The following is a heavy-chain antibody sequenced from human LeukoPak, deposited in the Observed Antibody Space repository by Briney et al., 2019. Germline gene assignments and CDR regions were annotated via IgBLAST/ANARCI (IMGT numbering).Heavy chain of an antibody. CDR3: VGGPGY. D-gene: IGHD3-10*01. J-gene: IGHJ4*02. CDR1: GFSFGNYW. CDR2: IRKDGSEK. V-gene: IGHV3-7*01. Sequence: PGGSLRLSCVASGFSFGNYWMSWVRQAPGKGLEWVANIRKDGSEKYYIDSVKGRFTISRDNAKNSLYVQMNSLRAEDTAVYYCVGGPGYWGQGTLVTVSS.